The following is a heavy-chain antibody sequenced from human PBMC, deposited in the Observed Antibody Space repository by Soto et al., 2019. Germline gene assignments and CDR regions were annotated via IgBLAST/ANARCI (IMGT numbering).Heavy chain of an antibody. Sequence: HPGGSLRLSCAASGFTFSTYDMHWVRQAPGKGLEWVAVIWYDGSNKYYGDSVKGRFTISRDNSKNTLYLQMNSLRAEDTAIYYCARVGERSGDPFDYWGQGTLVTVSS. D-gene: IGHD2-21*01. J-gene: IGHJ4*02. V-gene: IGHV3-33*01. CDR2: IWYDGSNK. CDR1: GFTFSTYD. CDR3: ARVGERSGDPFDY.